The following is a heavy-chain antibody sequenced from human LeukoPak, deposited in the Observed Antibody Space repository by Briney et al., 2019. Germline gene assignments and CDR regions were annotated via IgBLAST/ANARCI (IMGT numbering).Heavy chain of an antibody. D-gene: IGHD6-6*01. J-gene: IGHJ6*02. CDR1: GGSISSYY. V-gene: IGHV4-59*08. CDR3: ARIIAARPYGMDV. Sequence: ASETLSLTCTVSGGSISSYYWSWIRQPPGKGLEWIGYIYYSGSTNYNPSLKSRVTISVDTSKNQFSLKLGSVTAADTAVYYCARIIAARPYGMDVWGQGTTVTVSS. CDR2: IYYSGST.